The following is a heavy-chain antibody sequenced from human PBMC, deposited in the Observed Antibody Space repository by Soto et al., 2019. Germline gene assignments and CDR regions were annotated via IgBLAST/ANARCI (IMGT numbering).Heavy chain of an antibody. CDR2: IWYDGSNE. J-gene: IGHJ3*02. Sequence: PGGSLRLSCAASGFAFSSYGMHWVRQAPGQGLEWVAAIWYDGSNENYVDSVKGRFTISRDNSKNTLYLQMNSLSVEDTAVYYCARDSSGSGGAFDIWGQGTMVTVSS. CDR1: GFAFSSYG. CDR3: ARDSSGSGGAFDI. V-gene: IGHV3-33*01. D-gene: IGHD1-26*01.